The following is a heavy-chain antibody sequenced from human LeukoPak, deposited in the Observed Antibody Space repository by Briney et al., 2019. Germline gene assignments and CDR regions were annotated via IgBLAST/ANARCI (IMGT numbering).Heavy chain of an antibody. J-gene: IGHJ5*02. CDR3: AKDFVLRFLEWLLTSGWFDP. Sequence: GGSLRLSCAASGFTVSTNYMSWVRQAPGKGLEWVSAISGSGGSTYYADSVKGRFTISRDNSKNTLYLQMNSLRAEDTAVYYCAKDFVLRFLEWLLTSGWFDPWGQGTLVTVSS. CDR1: GFTVSTNY. V-gene: IGHV3-23*01. D-gene: IGHD3-3*01. CDR2: ISGSGGST.